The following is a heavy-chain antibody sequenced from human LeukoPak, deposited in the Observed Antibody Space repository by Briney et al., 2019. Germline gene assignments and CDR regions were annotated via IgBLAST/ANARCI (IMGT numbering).Heavy chain of an antibody. Sequence: GASVKVSCKASGYTFTSYAMHWVRQAPGQRLEWMGWINAGNGNTKYSQKFQGRVTITRDTSASTAYMELSSLRSEDMAVFYCARDRGGRWDDYYFDIWGQGTLVTVSS. V-gene: IGHV1-3*01. D-gene: IGHD5-12*01. CDR3: ARDRGGRWDDYYFDI. CDR1: GYTFTSYA. CDR2: INAGNGNT. J-gene: IGHJ4*02.